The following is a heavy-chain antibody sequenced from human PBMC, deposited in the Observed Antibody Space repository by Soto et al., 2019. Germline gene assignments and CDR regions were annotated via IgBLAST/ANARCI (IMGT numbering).Heavy chain of an antibody. D-gene: IGHD4-17*01. J-gene: IGHJ4*02. CDR3: AKDVSYGGKRPYYFDY. CDR1: GFTFSNYA. Sequence: GGSLRLSCAASGFTFSNYAMSWVRQAPGKGLEWVSGISDYGDRANYADSVKGRFTISRDNSKNTLYLQMNSLRAEDTAVYYCAKDVSYGGKRPYYFDYWGQGTLVTVSS. CDR2: ISDYGDRA. V-gene: IGHV3-23*01.